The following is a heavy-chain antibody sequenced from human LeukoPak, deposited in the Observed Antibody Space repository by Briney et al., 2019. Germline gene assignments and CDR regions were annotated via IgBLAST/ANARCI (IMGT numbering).Heavy chain of an antibody. D-gene: IGHD3-3*02. CDR3: ARGLAPYYYYGMDV. CDR2: IYTSGST. Sequence: PSETLSFTCAVSGGSINRHYWSWIRQPAGKGLEWIGRIYTSGSTNYNPSLKSRVTMSVDTSKNQFSLKLSSVTAADTAVYYCARGLAPYYYYGMDVWGQGTTVTVSS. V-gene: IGHV4-4*07. CDR1: GGSINRHY. J-gene: IGHJ6*02.